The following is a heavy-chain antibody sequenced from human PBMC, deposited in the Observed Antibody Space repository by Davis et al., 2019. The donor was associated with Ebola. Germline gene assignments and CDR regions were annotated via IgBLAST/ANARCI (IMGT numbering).Heavy chain of an antibody. D-gene: IGHD2-15*01. J-gene: IGHJ4*01. CDR2: ISSRSTNI. V-gene: IGHV3-23*01. CDR3: AKGGFCSGVSCQGIDW. Sequence: GGSLRLSCVASGFSLSDFAMSWVRQAPGKGLQWVSAISSRSTNINYADSVKGRFTISRDNSKNSLYLEMNDLRADDTAVYYCAKGGFCSGVSCQGIDWWGQGSLVTVSS. CDR1: GFSLSDFA.